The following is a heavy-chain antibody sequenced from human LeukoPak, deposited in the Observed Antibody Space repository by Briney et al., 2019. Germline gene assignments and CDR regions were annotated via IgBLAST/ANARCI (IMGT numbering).Heavy chain of an antibody. V-gene: IGHV4-39*01. Sequence: PSKTLSLTCTVSGXSISSSSYYWGWIRQPPGKGLEWIGSISYSGSTYYNSSLKSRVTISVDTSKNQFSLKLSSVTAADTAVYYCARHIASIFGVLKPWGQGTLVTVSS. CDR3: ARHIASIFGVLKP. CDR1: GXSISSSSYY. D-gene: IGHD3-3*01. J-gene: IGHJ5*02. CDR2: ISYSGST.